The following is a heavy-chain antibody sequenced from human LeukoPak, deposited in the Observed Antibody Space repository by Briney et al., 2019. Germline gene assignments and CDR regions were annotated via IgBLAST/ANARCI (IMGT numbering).Heavy chain of an antibody. CDR3: TTYSGSFLKMDYYSMAV. CDR1: GFIFSNAW. Sequence: PGGSLRLSWAAAGFIFSNAWMSWVRQAARKGLDWVGRIKSKPDGGTTDYAAPVKSRFTISRNYSKPTLHLQINSLKTDDTAVYFCTTYSGSFLKMDYYSMAVWGKGTTVTVSS. CDR2: IKSKPDGGTT. J-gene: IGHJ6*03. V-gene: IGHV3-15*01. D-gene: IGHD1-26*01.